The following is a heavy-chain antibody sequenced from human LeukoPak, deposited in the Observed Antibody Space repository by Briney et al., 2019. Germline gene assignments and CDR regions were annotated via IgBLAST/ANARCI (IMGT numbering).Heavy chain of an antibody. V-gene: IGHV3-21*01. CDR3: AREPGYCSSTRCRNMGMDV. D-gene: IGHD2-2*01. J-gene: IGHJ6*04. Sequence: PGGSLRLSCAASGFTFSSYSMNWVRQAPGKGLEWVSSISSSSSYIYYADSVKGRFTISRDNAKNSLYLQMNSLRAEDTAVYYCAREPGYCSSTRCRNMGMDVWGKGTTVTVSS. CDR1: GFTFSSYS. CDR2: ISSSSSYI.